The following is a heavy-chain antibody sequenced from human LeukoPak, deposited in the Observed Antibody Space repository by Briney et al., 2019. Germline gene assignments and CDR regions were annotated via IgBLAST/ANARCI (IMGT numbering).Heavy chain of an antibody. D-gene: IGHD3-10*01. J-gene: IGHJ5*02. CDR2: IYPGDSDT. Sequence: GESLKISCKGSGYIFTRYWIAWVRQMPGKGLEWMGTIYPGDSDTRYSPSFQGQVTISADKSISTAYLQWSSLKASDTAIYYCARALGDYGAGNYWDWFDPWGQGTLVTVSS. CDR3: ARALGDYGAGNYWDWFDP. CDR1: GYIFTRYW. V-gene: IGHV5-51*01.